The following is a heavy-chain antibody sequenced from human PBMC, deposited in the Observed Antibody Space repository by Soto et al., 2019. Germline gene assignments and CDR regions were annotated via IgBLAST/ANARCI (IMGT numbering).Heavy chain of an antibody. CDR2: IYYSGST. CDR1: GGSVSSGSYY. J-gene: IGHJ3*02. CDR3: ARGGDIVVVPAAIGSAFDI. Sequence: SETLSLTCTVSGGSVSSGSYYWSWIRQPPGKGLEWIGYIYYSGSTNYNPSLKSRGTISVVPSKNQFSLKLSSVTAADTAVYYCARGGDIVVVPAAIGSAFDIWGQGTMVTVSS. V-gene: IGHV4-61*01. D-gene: IGHD2-2*01.